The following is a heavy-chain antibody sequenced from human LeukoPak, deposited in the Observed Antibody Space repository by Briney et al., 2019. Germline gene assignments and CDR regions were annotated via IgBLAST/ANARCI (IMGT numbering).Heavy chain of an antibody. J-gene: IGHJ5*02. Sequence: SETLSLTCTASGGSISSYYWSWIRQPPGKGLEWIGYIYYSGSTNYNPSLKSRVTISVDTSKNQFSLKLSSVTAADTAVYYCARGILIAAAGTNWFDPWGQGTLVTVSS. CDR2: IYYSGST. CDR3: ARGILIAAAGTNWFDP. CDR1: GGSISSYY. V-gene: IGHV4-59*01. D-gene: IGHD6-13*01.